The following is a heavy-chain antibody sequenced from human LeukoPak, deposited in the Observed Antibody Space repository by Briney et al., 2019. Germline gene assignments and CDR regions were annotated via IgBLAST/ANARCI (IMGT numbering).Heavy chain of an antibody. V-gene: IGHV4-59*01. CDR1: GGSISSYY. D-gene: IGHD4-23*01. CDR3: ARASPLDGGNYYYFYGMDV. J-gene: IGHJ6*02. Sequence: SETLSLTCTVSGGSISSYYWSWIRQPPGKGLEWIGYIYYSGSTNYNPSLKSRVTISVDTSKNQFSLKLSSVTAADTAVYYCARASPLDGGNYYYFYGMDVWGQGTTVTVSS. CDR2: IYYSGST.